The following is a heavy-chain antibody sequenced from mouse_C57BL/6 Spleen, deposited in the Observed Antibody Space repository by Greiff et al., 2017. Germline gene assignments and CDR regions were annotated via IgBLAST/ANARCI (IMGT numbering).Heavy chain of an antibody. Sequence: VQLKESGPGLVQPSQSLSITCTVSGFSLTSYGVHWVSQSPGKGLEWLGVIWSGGSTDYNAAFLSSLSISQDNSKSQVFFKMNSLQADDTAIYYLARNPSSTMVTTYFAMDYWGQGTSVTVSS. V-gene: IGHV2-2*01. D-gene: IGHD2-2*01. CDR3: ARNPSSTMVTTYFAMDY. CDR2: IWSGGST. CDR1: GFSLTSYG. J-gene: IGHJ4*01.